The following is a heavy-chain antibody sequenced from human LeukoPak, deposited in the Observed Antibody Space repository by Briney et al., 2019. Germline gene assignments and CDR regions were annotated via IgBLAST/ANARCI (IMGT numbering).Heavy chain of an antibody. CDR1: GFTFRNYA. CDR3: AKDRTTAARIFDY. V-gene: IGHV3-23*01. J-gene: IGHJ4*02. CDR2: IHNSDGTT. Sequence: GGSLRLSCAASGFTFRNYAMSWVRQAPGKGLEWVSGIHNSDGTTYYTDSVKGPFTISRDNSKNMLYLQMNSLRAEDTAVYYCAKDRTTAARIFDYWGQGTLVTVSS. D-gene: IGHD6-6*01.